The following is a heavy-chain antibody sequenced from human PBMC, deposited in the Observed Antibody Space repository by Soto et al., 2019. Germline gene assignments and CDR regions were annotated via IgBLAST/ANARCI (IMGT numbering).Heavy chain of an antibody. CDR1: GGSISSYY. J-gene: IGHJ4*02. CDR3: AASSINDFWSGYPYYFDY. CDR2: IYYSGST. Sequence: PSETLSLTCTVSGGSISSYYWSWIRQPPGKGLEWIGYIYYSGSTNYNPSLKSRVTISVDTSKNQFSLKLSSVTAADTAVYYCAASSINDFWSGYPYYFDYWGQGTLVTVSS. D-gene: IGHD3-3*01. V-gene: IGHV4-59*12.